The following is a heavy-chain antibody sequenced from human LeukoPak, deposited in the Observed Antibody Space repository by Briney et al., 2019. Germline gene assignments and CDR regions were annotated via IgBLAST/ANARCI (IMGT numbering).Heavy chain of an antibody. CDR2: INHSGST. Sequence: SETLSLTCTVSGGSISSYYWSWLRQPPGKGLEWIGEINHSGSTNYNPSLTSRVTISVDTSKNQFSLKLSSVTAADTAVYYCARVGAAAADFDYWGQGTLVTVSS. J-gene: IGHJ4*02. D-gene: IGHD6-13*01. CDR3: ARVGAAAADFDY. CDR1: GGSISSYY. V-gene: IGHV4-34*01.